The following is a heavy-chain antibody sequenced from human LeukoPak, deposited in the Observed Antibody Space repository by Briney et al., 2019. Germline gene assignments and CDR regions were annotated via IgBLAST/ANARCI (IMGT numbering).Heavy chain of an antibody. V-gene: IGHV3-53*01. J-gene: IGHJ4*02. Sequence: GGSLRLSCAASGFTFSAYWMSWVRQAPGKGLEWVSVIYSGGSTYYADSVKGRFTISRDNSKNTLYLQMNSLRAEDTAVYYCLSRHDYWGQGTLATVSS. CDR1: GFTFSAYW. CDR3: LSRHDY. CDR2: IYSGGST.